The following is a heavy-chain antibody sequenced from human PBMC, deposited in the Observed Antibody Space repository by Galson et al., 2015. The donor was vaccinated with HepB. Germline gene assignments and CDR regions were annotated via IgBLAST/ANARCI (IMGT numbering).Heavy chain of an antibody. CDR2: IKQDGSEK. D-gene: IGHD3-9*01. Sequence: SLRLSCAASGFTFSSYWMSWVRQAPGKGLEWVDNIKQDGSEKYYVDSVKGRFTISRDNAENSLYLQMNSLRAEDTAVYYCAGEADYEILTAQGAFDIWGQGTMVTVSS. CDR1: GFTFSSYW. CDR3: AGEADYEILTAQGAFDI. V-gene: IGHV3-7*03. J-gene: IGHJ3*02.